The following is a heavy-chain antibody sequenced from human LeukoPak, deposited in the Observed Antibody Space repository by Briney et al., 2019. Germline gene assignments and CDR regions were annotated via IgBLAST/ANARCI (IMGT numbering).Heavy chain of an antibody. D-gene: IGHD6-19*01. CDR2: TYYRSKWYN. CDR3: ARGRAVAGTLDPIEDDNFDY. V-gene: IGHV6-1*01. Sequence: SQTLSLTCAISGDSVSSNNAAWNWIRQSPSRGLEWLGRTYYRSKWYNDYAVSVKSRITINPDTSKNQFSLQLNSVTPEDTAVYYCARGRAVAGTLDPIEDDNFDYWGQGTLVTVSS. J-gene: IGHJ4*02. CDR1: GDSVSSNNAA.